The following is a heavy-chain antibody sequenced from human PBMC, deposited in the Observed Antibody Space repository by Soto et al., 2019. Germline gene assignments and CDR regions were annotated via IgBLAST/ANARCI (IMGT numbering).Heavy chain of an antibody. J-gene: IGHJ4*02. CDR1: GFTFSSYA. CDR3: AKDFGLRATVTCFDY. Sequence: GGSLRLSCVASGFTFSSYAMSWVRQAPGKGLEWVSAISGSGGSTYYADSVKGRFTISRDNSKNTLYLQMNSLRAEDTAVYYCAKDFGLRATVTCFDYWGQGTLVTVSS. CDR2: ISGSGGST. V-gene: IGHV3-23*01. D-gene: IGHD4-17*01.